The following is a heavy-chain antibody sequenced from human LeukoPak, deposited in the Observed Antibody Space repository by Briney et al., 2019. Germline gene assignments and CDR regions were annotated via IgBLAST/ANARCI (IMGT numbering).Heavy chain of an antibody. CDR3: AREVYYFDY. CDR1: GFSFSGCS. J-gene: IGHJ4*02. CDR2: ISSTSSYI. V-gene: IGHV3-21*01. D-gene: IGHD6-6*01. Sequence: GGSLRLSCAASGFSFSGCSMNWVRQTPGQGLEWVSSISSTSSYISYEDSVKGRFTISRDNAKNSLYLQMNSLRAEDTAVYYCAREVYYFDYWGQGTLVTVSS.